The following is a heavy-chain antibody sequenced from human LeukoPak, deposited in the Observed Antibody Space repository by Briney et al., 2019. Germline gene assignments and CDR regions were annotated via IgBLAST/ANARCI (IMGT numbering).Heavy chain of an antibody. D-gene: IGHD3-3*01. Sequence: GGSLRLSCAASGFTFSPYWMSWVRQAPGKGLEWVANIKQDGSEKYYVDSVKGRFTISRDNAKKSLYLQMNSLRAEDTAVYYCASSIFDRDAFDIWGQGTMVTVSS. CDR1: GFTFSPYW. CDR2: IKQDGSEK. J-gene: IGHJ3*02. CDR3: ASSIFDRDAFDI. V-gene: IGHV3-7*01.